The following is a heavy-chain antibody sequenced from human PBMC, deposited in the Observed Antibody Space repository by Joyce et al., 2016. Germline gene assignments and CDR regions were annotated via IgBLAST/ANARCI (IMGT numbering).Heavy chain of an antibody. J-gene: IGHJ4*02. CDR2: ISYVGNNK. D-gene: IGHD6-13*01. CDR1: GFTFNSYD. CDR3: ASEGI. Sequence: QVYLVESGGGVVQPGGSLRLSWAASGFTFNSYDMNWVRQAPGKGLEWVAGISYVGNNKDYIDSVKGRFTISRDNSKRTLYLQMNSLRPEDTAVYYCASEGIWGQGTLVTVSS. V-gene: IGHV3-30-3*01.